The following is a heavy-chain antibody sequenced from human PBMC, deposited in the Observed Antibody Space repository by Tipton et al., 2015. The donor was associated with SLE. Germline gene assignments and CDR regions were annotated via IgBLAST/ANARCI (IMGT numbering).Heavy chain of an antibody. CDR1: DDSIRDYY. J-gene: IGHJ4*02. V-gene: IGHV4-59*08. Sequence: TLSLTCSVSDDSIRDYYFSWMRQPPGKELEWIGYISYSGSTVYNPSLESRVTISLDTSKNHLSLNLGSVTAADTAIFYCARQLGYGDPFAFDYWSQGTLVTVSS. CDR2: ISYSGST. CDR3: ARQLGYGDPFAFDY. D-gene: IGHD4-17*01.